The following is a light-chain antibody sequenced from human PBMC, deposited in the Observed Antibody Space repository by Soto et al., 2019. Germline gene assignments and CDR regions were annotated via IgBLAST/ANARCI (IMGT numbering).Light chain of an antibody. CDR1: SSDVGGYNY. J-gene: IGLJ1*01. V-gene: IGLV2-14*01. CDR2: EVS. Sequence: QSALTQPASVSGSPGQSITISCTGTSSDVGGYNYVSWYQQNPGKAPKLMIYEVSNRPSGVSTRFSGSKSGNTASLTISGLQAEDAADYYCSSYTSSSTLYVFGTGTKLTVL. CDR3: SSYTSSSTLYV.